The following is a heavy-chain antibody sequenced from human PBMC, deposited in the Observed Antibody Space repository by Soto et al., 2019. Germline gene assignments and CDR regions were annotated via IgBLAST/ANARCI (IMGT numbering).Heavy chain of an antibody. D-gene: IGHD3-3*01. CDR1: GGSISSYY. CDR3: ARVDPAIFGVYFDS. V-gene: IGHV4-59*01. Sequence: TLYLTCTVAGGSISSYYWSWIRQPPGKGLEWIGYIYYSGSTNYNPSLKSRVTISVDTSKNQFSLKLSSVTAADTAVYYCARVDPAIFGVYFDSWGQETVVTVSA. CDR2: IYYSGST. J-gene: IGHJ4*02.